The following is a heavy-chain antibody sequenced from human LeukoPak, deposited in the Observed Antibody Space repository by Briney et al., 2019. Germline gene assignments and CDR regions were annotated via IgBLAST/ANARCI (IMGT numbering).Heavy chain of an antibody. CDR2: IDPNSGGP. Sequence: ASVKVSCKASGYTFTDYYIHRVRQAPGQGLEWMGWIDPNSGGPHYAQKFQGRVTMTRDTSINTAYMELSRLTSDDTAVYYCARGDYYGSGTTHDYWGQGALVTVSS. CDR3: ARGDYYGSGTTHDY. J-gene: IGHJ4*02. V-gene: IGHV1-2*02. D-gene: IGHD3-10*01. CDR1: GYTFTDYY.